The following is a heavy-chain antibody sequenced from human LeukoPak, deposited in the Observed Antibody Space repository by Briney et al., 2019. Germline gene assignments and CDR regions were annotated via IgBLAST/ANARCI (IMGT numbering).Heavy chain of an antibody. Sequence: GGSLRLSCAAPGFTFSSYAMHWVRQAPGKGLEWVAVISYDGSNKYYADSVKGRFTISRDNSKNTLYLQMNSLRAEDTAVYYCARSKLGTYYYMDVWGKGTTVTVSS. V-gene: IGHV3-30*04. CDR2: ISYDGSNK. J-gene: IGHJ6*03. CDR1: GFTFSSYA. CDR3: ARSKLGTYYYMDV. D-gene: IGHD7-27*01.